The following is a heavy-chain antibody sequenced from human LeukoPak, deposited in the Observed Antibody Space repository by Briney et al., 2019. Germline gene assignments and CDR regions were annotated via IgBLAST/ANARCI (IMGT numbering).Heavy chain of an antibody. CDR2: IYYSGST. V-gene: IGHV4-59*01. J-gene: IGHJ6*02. CDR1: GGSISSYY. D-gene: IGHD6-13*01. Sequence: KPSATLSLTCTVSGGSISSYYWSWIRPPPGKGLEWIGYIYYSGSTNYNPSLKSRVTISVDTSKNQFSLKLSSVTAADTAVYYCARDGKQLGLYGMDVWGQGTTVTVSS. CDR3: ARDGKQLGLYGMDV.